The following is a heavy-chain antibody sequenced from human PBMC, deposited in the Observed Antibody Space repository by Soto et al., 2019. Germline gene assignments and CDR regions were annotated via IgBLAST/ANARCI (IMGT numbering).Heavy chain of an antibody. Sequence: SVKVSCKASGGTFSSYTISWVRQAPGQGLEWMGRIIPILGIANYAQKFQGRVTITADKSTSTAYMELSSLRSDDTAVYYCARDPVLRYFDSTNWFDPWGQGTLVTVSS. V-gene: IGHV1-69*04. CDR1: GGTFSSYT. CDR3: ARDPVLRYFDSTNWFDP. CDR2: IIPILGIA. J-gene: IGHJ5*02. D-gene: IGHD3-9*01.